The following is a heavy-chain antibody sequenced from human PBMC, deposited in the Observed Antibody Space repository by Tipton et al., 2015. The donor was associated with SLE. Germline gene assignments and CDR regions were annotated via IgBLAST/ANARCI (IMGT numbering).Heavy chain of an antibody. Sequence: TLSLTCAVYGGSFSGYYWSWIRQPPGKGLEWIGEINHSGSTNYNPSLKSRVTISVDTSKNQFSLKLSSVTAADTAVYYCARERGSWREDAFDIWGQGTMVPVSS. CDR3: ARERGSWREDAFDI. V-gene: IGHV4-34*01. D-gene: IGHD2-15*01. CDR2: INHSGST. CDR1: GGSFSGYY. J-gene: IGHJ3*02.